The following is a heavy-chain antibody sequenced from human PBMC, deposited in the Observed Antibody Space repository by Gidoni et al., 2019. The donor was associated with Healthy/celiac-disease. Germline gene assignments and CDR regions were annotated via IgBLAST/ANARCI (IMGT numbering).Heavy chain of an antibody. CDR2: IYYSGST. Sequence: QLQLQESGPGLVKPSETLSLTCTVSGGSISSSSYYWGWIRQPPGKGLEWIGSIYYSGSTYYNPSLKSRVTISVDTSKNQFSLKLSSVTAADTAVYYCARSIEVGATTRPIDYWGQGTLVTVSS. CDR1: GGSISSSSYY. V-gene: IGHV4-39*07. J-gene: IGHJ4*02. CDR3: ARSIEVGATTRPIDY. D-gene: IGHD1-26*01.